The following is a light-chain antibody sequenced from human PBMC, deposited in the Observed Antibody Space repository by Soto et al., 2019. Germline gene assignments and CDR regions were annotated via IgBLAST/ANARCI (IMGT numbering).Light chain of an antibody. V-gene: IGKV1-5*03. CDR1: QTISSR. Sequence: DIQMTQSPSSLSASGGDRVTITCRASQTISSRLAWYQQKPGQAPKLLIYKATNLQTGVASRFSGSGSGTEFSLTISSLQTDAFEVYYCQQYNAFQYTFGQGTRL. CDR2: KAT. CDR3: QQYNAFQYT. J-gene: IGKJ2*01.